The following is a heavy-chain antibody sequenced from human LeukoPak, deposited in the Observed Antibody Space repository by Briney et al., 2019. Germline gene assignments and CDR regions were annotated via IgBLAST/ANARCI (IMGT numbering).Heavy chain of an antibody. V-gene: IGHV3-21*01. CDR1: GFTFSSYS. CDR2: ISSSSSSYI. CDR3: ARESSGWYGGLDY. Sequence: GGSLRLSCAASGFTFSSYSMNWVRQAPGKGLEWVSSISSSSSSYIYYADSVKGRFTISRDNAKNSLYLQMNSLRAEDTAVYYCARESSGWYGGLDYWGQGTLVTVSS. D-gene: IGHD6-19*01. J-gene: IGHJ4*02.